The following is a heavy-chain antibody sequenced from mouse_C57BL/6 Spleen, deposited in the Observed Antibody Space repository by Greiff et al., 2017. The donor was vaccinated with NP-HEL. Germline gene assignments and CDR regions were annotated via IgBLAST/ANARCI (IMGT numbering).Heavy chain of an antibody. CDR2: IYPSDSET. D-gene: IGHD2-4*01. J-gene: IGHJ2*01. Sequence: QVQLQQPGAELVRPGSSVKLSCKASGYTFTSYWMDWVKQRPGQGLEWIGNIYPSDSETHYNQKFKDKATLTVDKSSSTAYMQLSSLTSESSAVYYCARNYDYDPHFAYWGQGTTLTVPS. CDR1: GYTFTSYW. CDR3: ARNYDYDPHFAY. V-gene: IGHV1-61*01.